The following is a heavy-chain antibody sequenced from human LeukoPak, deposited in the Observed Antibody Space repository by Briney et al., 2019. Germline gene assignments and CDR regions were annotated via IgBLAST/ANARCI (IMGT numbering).Heavy chain of an antibody. V-gene: IGHV3-64*05. CDR2: ISSNGGTT. CDR1: GFTFSSYA. Sequence: GGSLRLSCSASGFTFSSYAMHWVRHAPGKGLEYVSGISSNGGTTYYADSVKGRFTISRDNSKNTLYVQMNSLRVEDTAVYYCVKGIKGWFGESYDYWGQGTLVTVSS. D-gene: IGHD3-10*01. CDR3: VKGIKGWFGESYDY. J-gene: IGHJ4*02.